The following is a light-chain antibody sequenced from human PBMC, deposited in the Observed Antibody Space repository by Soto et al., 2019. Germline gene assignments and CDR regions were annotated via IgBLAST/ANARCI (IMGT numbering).Light chain of an antibody. J-gene: IGLJ2*01. CDR3: SSYTSSSTVV. CDR1: TIDVDSSNY. CDR2: EVS. V-gene: IGLV2-14*01. Sequence: QSVLTQPRSVSGSPGQSVTISCTGPTIDVDSSNYVSWYQQHPGKAPKLMIYEVSNRPSGVSNRFSGSKSGNTASLTISGLQAEDEADYYCSSYTSSSTVVFGGGTQLTVL.